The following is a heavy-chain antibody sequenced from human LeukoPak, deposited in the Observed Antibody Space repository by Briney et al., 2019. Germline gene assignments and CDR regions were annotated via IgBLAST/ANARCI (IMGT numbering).Heavy chain of an antibody. D-gene: IGHD3-10*01. V-gene: IGHV3-21*01. Sequence: PGRSLRLSCAASGFTFSSYSMNRVRQAPGKGLEWVSSISSSSSYIYYEDSVKGRFTISRDNAKNSLYLQMNSLRAEDTAVYYCARDPVPVRGLNGGYFDYWGQGTLVTVSS. J-gene: IGHJ4*02. CDR3: ARDPVPVRGLNGGYFDY. CDR1: GFTFSSYS. CDR2: ISSSSSYI.